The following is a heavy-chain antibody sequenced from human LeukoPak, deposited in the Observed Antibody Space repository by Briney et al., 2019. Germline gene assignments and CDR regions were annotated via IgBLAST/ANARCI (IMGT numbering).Heavy chain of an antibody. J-gene: IGHJ4*02. Sequence: GGSLRLSCAASGFTFSDYGMVWVRQAPGKGLEWVAFIRYDGSIKYYTDSVKDRFTVSRDNSRNTLYLQMNSLKTEDTAVYYCTSSGSSYRVVTDYWGQGTLVTVSS. V-gene: IGHV3-30*02. CDR3: TSSGSSYRVVTDY. D-gene: IGHD4-23*01. CDR2: IRYDGSIK. CDR1: GFTFSDYG.